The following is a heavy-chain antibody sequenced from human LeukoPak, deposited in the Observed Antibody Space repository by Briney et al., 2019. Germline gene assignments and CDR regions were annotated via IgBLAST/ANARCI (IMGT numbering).Heavy chain of an antibody. CDR2: IYYSGST. V-gene: IGHV4-39*01. J-gene: IGHJ6*03. CDR1: GGSISSSCCY. Sequence: SETLSLTCTVSGGSISSSCCYWGWIRQPPGKGLEWIGSIYYSGSTYYNPSLKSRVTISADTSKNQFSVKLSSVTAADTAVYYCARAAHIPMGGKYYYNMDVWGKGTTVTISS. CDR3: ARAAHIPMGGKYYYNMDV. D-gene: IGHD2-2*02.